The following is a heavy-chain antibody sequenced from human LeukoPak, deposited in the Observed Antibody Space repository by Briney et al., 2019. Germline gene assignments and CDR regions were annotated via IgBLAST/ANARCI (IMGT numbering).Heavy chain of an antibody. CDR1: GYSISSAYY. J-gene: IGHJ4*02. V-gene: IGHV4-38-2*02. Sequence: SETLSLTCTVSGYSISSAYYWGWIRQPPGKGLEWIGSIYHSGSTYYNPSLKSRVTISVDTSKNQFSLKLSSVTAADTAVYYCARVTGYDWESSYDYWGQGTLVTVSS. CDR2: IYHSGST. CDR3: ARVTGYDWESSYDY. D-gene: IGHD5-12*01.